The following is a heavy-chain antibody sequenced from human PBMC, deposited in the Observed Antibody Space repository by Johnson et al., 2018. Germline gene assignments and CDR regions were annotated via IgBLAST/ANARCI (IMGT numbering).Heavy chain of an antibody. D-gene: IGHD1-1*01. Sequence: VQLVQSGGGLVQPGGSLRLSCAASGFTFSTYWMHWVRQAPGKGLVWVSRINSDGSATTYADSVKGRFTIARDNAENTLYLQMNSRGAEDTAVYYCARDPRKQLGYYVYYHMDVWGKGTTVTVSS. CDR3: ARDPRKQLGYYVYYHMDV. CDR1: GFTFSTYW. V-gene: IGHV3-74*01. CDR2: INSDGSAT. J-gene: IGHJ6*03.